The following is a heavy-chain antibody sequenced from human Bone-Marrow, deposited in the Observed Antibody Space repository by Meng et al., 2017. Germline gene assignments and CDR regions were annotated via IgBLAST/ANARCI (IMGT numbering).Heavy chain of an antibody. Sequence: GESLKISCAASGFTFSNAWMSWVRQAPGKGLEWVGRIKSKTDGGTTDYAAPVKSRFTISRDDSKNTLYLQMNSLKTEDTAVYYCTTDSSGYYDFDYWGQGTLVTVSS. D-gene: IGHD3-22*01. CDR1: GFTFSNAW. J-gene: IGHJ4*02. CDR2: IKSKTDGGTT. CDR3: TTDSSGYYDFDY. V-gene: IGHV3-15*01.